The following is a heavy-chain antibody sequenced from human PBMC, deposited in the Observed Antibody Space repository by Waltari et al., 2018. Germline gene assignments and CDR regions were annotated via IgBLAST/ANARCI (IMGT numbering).Heavy chain of an antibody. V-gene: IGHV4-31*03. CDR1: GGSISSGGYY. Sequence: QVQLQESGPGLVKPSQTLSLTCTVSGGSISSGGYYWSWIRQPPGKGLEWIGEINHSGSTNYNPSLKSRVTISVDTSKNQFSLKLSSVTAADTAVYYCASQGLGSAGDYFDYWGQGTLVTVSS. J-gene: IGHJ4*02. CDR2: INHSGST. D-gene: IGHD6-19*01. CDR3: ASQGLGSAGDYFDY.